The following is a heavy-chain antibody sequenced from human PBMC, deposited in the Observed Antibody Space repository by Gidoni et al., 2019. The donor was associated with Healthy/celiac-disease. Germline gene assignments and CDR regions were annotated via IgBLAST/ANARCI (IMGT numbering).Heavy chain of an antibody. J-gene: IGHJ5*02. Sequence: QVQLQESGPGLVKPSETLSLTCTVSGGSISSYYWSWIRQPPGKGLEWTGYIYYGGGTNYSPSLKSRGTISVDTSKNQCSVKLSSVTAADTAVYYCASDYSSSWPYSWFDPWGQGTLVTVSS. CDR2: IYYGGGT. CDR1: GGSISSYY. D-gene: IGHD6-13*01. CDR3: ASDYSSSWPYSWFDP. V-gene: IGHV4-59*01.